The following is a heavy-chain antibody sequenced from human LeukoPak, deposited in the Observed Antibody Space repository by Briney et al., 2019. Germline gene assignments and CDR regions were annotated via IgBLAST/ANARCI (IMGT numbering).Heavy chain of an antibody. CDR2: IIPIFGTA. CDR1: GGTFSSCA. D-gene: IGHD2-21*02. J-gene: IGHJ4*02. Sequence: SVKVSCKASGGTFSSCAISWVRQAPGQGLEWMGGIIPIFGTANYAQKFQGRVTITADESTSTAYMELSSLRSEDTAVYYCASSSAYCGGDCYRFDYWGQGTLVTVSS. V-gene: IGHV1-69*01. CDR3: ASSSAYCGGDCYRFDY.